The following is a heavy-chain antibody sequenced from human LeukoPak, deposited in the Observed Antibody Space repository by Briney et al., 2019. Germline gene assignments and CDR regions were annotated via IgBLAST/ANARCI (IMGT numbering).Heavy chain of an antibody. V-gene: IGHV3-30*02. J-gene: IGHJ4*02. D-gene: IGHD4-17*01. CDR1: AFTFSSYG. CDR2: IRYDGCSK. CDR3: AKEIWPTVTTPGWTYFDY. Sequence: GGSLRLSCAASAFTFSSYGMHWVRQAPGKGLEWVAFIRYDGCSKYYADSVKGRFTISRDNSRNTLYLQMNSLRAEDTAVYYCAKEIWPTVTTPGWTYFDYWGQGTLVTVSS.